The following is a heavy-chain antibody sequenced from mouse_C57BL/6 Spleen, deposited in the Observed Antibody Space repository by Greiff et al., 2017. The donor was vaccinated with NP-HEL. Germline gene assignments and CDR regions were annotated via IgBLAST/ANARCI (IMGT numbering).Heavy chain of an antibody. CDR3: ARQGGYYEGFAY. V-gene: IGHV5-9*01. CDR2: ISGGGGNT. Sequence: EVKLMESGGGLVKPGGSLKLSCAASGFTFSSYTMSWVRQTPGKRLEWVATISGGGGNTYYPDSVKGRFTISRDNAKNTLYLQMSSLRSEDTALYYCARQGGYYEGFAYWGQGTLVTVSA. CDR1: GFTFSSYT. D-gene: IGHD2-3*01. J-gene: IGHJ3*01.